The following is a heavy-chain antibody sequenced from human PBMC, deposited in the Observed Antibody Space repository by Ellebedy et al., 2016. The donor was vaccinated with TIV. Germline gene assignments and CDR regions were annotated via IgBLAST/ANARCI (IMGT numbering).Heavy chain of an antibody. V-gene: IGHV4-39*02. CDR3: ARDWGFGASIDP. J-gene: IGHJ5*02. CDR1: GGSISSSSYY. D-gene: IGHD3-16*01. Sequence: SETLSLXXTVSGGSISSSSYYWGWIRQPPGKGLEWIGSIYYSGSTYYNPSLKSRVTISVDTSKNQFSLKLSSVTAADTAVYYCARDWGFGASIDPWGQGTLVTVSS. CDR2: IYYSGST.